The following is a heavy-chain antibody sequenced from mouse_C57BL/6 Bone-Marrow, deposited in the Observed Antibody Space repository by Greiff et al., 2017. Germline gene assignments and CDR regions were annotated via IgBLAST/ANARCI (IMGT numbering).Heavy chain of an antibody. V-gene: IGHV14-2*01. D-gene: IGHD2-3*01. CDR3: ARRDGTYYFDY. J-gene: IGHJ2*01. CDR1: GFNIKDYY. CDR2: IDPEDGET. Sequence: EVQLQQSGAELVKPGASVKLSCTASGFNIKDYYMHWVKQRTEQGLEWIGRIDPEDGETKYAPKFQGKATITADPSSNTAYLQLSSLTSEDTAVYYCARRDGTYYFDYWGQGTTLTVSS.